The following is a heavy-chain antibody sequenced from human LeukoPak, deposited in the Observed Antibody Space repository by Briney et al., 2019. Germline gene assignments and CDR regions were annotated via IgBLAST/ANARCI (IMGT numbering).Heavy chain of an antibody. J-gene: IGHJ4*02. CDR3: ARGDDYGGNCFDY. D-gene: IGHD4-23*01. Sequence: SETLSLTCVVYGGSFSSYSWNWIRQPPGKGLEWIGEINHSGSTNFNPSLKSRVTISVDTSKNQFSLKLSSVTAADTAVYYCARGDDYGGNCFDYWGQGTLVTVSS. CDR1: GGSFSSYS. V-gene: IGHV4-34*01. CDR2: INHSGST.